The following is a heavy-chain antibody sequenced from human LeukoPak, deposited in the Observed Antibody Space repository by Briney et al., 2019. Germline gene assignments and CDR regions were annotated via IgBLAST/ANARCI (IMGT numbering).Heavy chain of an antibody. Sequence: ASVKVSCKASGYTFTSYDINWVRQATGQGLEWMGWMNPNSGNTGYAQKFQGRVTMTRNTSISTAYMELSSLRSEDTAVYYCAIDSSGYAYYYYYGMDVWGQGTTVTVSS. CDR2: MNPNSGNT. V-gene: IGHV1-8*01. CDR3: AIDSSGYAYYYYYGMDV. CDR1: GYTFTSYD. J-gene: IGHJ6*02. D-gene: IGHD3-22*01.